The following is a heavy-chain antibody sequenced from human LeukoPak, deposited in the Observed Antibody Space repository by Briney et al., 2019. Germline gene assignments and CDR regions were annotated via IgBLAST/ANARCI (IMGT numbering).Heavy chain of an antibody. V-gene: IGHV3-74*01. Sequence: GSLRLSCAASGLTLSSYWMHWVRQAPGKGLVWVSHINTDGTATTYADFVKGRFTISRDNAKNTLYLQMNSLRTEDTAVYYCVRDSNLSFDYWGQGALVTVSS. CDR2: INTDGTAT. D-gene: IGHD1-14*01. CDR3: VRDSNLSFDY. CDR1: GLTLSSYW. J-gene: IGHJ4*02.